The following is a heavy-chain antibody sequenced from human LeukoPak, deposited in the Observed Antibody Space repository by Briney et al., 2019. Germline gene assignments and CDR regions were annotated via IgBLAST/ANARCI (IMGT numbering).Heavy chain of an antibody. CDR1: GFTFSSYS. J-gene: IGHJ4*02. Sequence: GGSLRLSCAASGFTFSSYSMNWVRQAPGKGLEWVSSISSSSSYKYYADSVKGRFTISRDNAKNSLYLQMNSLRAEDTAVYYCARDLYWGQGTLVTVSS. CDR2: ISSSSSYK. CDR3: ARDLY. V-gene: IGHV3-21*01.